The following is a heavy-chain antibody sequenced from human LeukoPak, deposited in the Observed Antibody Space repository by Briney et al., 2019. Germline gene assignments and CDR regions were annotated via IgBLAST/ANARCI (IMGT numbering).Heavy chain of an antibody. J-gene: IGHJ4*02. CDR1: GGSISSYY. Sequence: SETLSLTCTVSGGSISSYYWSWIRQPPGKGLEWIGYIYYSGSTNYNPSLESRVTISVDTSKNQFSLQLSSVTAADTAVYYCARVMGVTAKYYFDYWGQGTLVTVSS. V-gene: IGHV4-59*01. CDR3: ARVMGVTAKYYFDY. CDR2: IYYSGST. D-gene: IGHD2-21*02.